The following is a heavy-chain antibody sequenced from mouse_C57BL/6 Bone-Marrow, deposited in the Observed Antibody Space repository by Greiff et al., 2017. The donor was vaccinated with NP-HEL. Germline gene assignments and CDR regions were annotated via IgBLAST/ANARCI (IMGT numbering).Heavy chain of an antibody. J-gene: IGHJ4*01. CDR1: GFTFSDYY. D-gene: IGHD1-1*01. Sequence: EVKLVESGGGLVQPGGSLKLSCAASGFTFSDYYMYWVRQTPEKRLEWVAYISNGGGSTYYPDTVKGRFTISRDNAKNTLYLQMSRLKSEDTAMYYCASPYYYGSSYWAMDYWGQGTSVTVSS. CDR2: ISNGGGST. CDR3: ASPYYYGSSYWAMDY. V-gene: IGHV5-12*01.